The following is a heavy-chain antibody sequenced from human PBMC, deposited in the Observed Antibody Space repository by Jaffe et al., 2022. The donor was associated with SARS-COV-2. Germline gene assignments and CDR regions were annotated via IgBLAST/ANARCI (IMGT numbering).Heavy chain of an antibody. CDR1: AGSFRSSTYY. CDR2: IHYTGST. CDR3: ARLSSYGRQYYFDF. D-gene: IGHD5-18*01. J-gene: IGHJ4*02. V-gene: IGHV4-39*01. Sequence: QLQLQESGPGLVKPSETLSLTCTVSAGSFRSSTYYWGWIRQPPGKGLEWIGNIHYTGSTHYNPSLKSRVTISVDTSQNQFSLRLTSVTAADTAAYYCARLSSYGRQYYFDFWGQGTLVTVSS.